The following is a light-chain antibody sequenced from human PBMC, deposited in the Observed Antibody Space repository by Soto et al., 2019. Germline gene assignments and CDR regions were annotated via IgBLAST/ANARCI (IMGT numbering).Light chain of an antibody. CDR3: QYYAGVWT. V-gene: IGKV1-5*01. Sequence: DIQMTQSPSTLSASVGDRVAITCRASQSLSNRLAWYQQKPGKAPKVLIYDASSLESGVPSRFSGSGSGTDFILTISSLQPDDFATYYCQYYAGVWTFGKGTKV. CDR2: DAS. J-gene: IGKJ1*01. CDR1: QSLSNR.